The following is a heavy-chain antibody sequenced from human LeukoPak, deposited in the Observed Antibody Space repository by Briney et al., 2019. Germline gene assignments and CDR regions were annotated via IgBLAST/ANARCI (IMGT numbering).Heavy chain of an antibody. V-gene: IGHV4-59*12. CDR3: ARENHDYGGNFDY. D-gene: IGHD4-23*01. J-gene: IGHJ4*02. CDR2: RYYSGST. Sequence: PSETLSLTCSVSGGSISSYYWTWIRQPPGKGLEWIGYRYYSGSTTYNPSLKSRVTISVDTSKNQFSLKLSSVTAADTAVYYCARENHDYGGNFDYWGQGTLVTVSS. CDR1: GGSISSYY.